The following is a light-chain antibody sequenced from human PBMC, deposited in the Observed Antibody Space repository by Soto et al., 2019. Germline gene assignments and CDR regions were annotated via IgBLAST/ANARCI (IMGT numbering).Light chain of an antibody. Sequence: EIVMTQSPATLSVSPGERATLSCRASQSVSSNLAWYQQKPGQAPRLLIYGASTRATGIPARFSGSGSGTELTLTISSLQSEEFAVYYCQQYNNWPPGTFGQRTKLEIK. CDR2: GAS. J-gene: IGKJ2*02. CDR3: QQYNNWPPGT. V-gene: IGKV3-15*01. CDR1: QSVSSN.